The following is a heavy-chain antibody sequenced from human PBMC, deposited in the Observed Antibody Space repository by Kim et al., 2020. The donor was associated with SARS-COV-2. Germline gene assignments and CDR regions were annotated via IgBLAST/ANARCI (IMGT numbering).Heavy chain of an antibody. J-gene: IGHJ6*02. CDR2: ICSSGSTI. CDR1: GFTFSDYY. D-gene: IGHD3-3*01. V-gene: IGHV3-11*01. CDR3: ARDLDPPSYGMDV. Sequence: GGSLRLSCAASGFTFSDYYMRWIRQAPGKGLEWVSSICSSGSTIYYADSVKGRFTISRDNSKNSLYLQMNSLRAEDTAVYYCARDLDPPSYGMDVWGQGTTVTVSS.